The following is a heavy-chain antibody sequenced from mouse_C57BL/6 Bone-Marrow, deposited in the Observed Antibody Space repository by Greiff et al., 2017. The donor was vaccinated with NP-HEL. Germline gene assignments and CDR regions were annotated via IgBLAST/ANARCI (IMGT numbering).Heavy chain of an antibody. CDR1: GFPITSGYY. V-gene: IGHV12-3*01. J-gene: IGHJ4*01. D-gene: IGHD1-1*01. CDR3: AGDRPYGSSPPYAMDY. CDR2: ITHSGET. Sequence: QVQLKESGPGLVKPSQSLFLTCSITGFPITSGYYWFWIRQSPGKPLEWMGYITHSGETFYNPSLQSPISITRETSKNQFYLQLNSVTTEDTAMYYCAGDRPYGSSPPYAMDYWGQGTSVTVSS.